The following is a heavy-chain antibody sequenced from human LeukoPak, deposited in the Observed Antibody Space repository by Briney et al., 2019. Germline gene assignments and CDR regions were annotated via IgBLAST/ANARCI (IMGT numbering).Heavy chain of an antibody. Sequence: SETLSLTCTVSGGSINSGSYFWNWIRQPGGKGLEWIGRIYPSGSTNYNPSLKSRVTISIDMSKNQFSLKLSSVTAADTAIYYCARSYYYDSSGSKDAFDIWGQGTMVTVSS. CDR2: IYPSGST. CDR1: GGSINSGSYF. CDR3: ARSYYYDSSGSKDAFDI. D-gene: IGHD3-22*01. V-gene: IGHV4-61*02. J-gene: IGHJ3*02.